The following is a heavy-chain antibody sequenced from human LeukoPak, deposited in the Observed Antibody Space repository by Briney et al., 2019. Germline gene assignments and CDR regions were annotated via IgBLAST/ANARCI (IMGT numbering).Heavy chain of an antibody. D-gene: IGHD5-18*01. CDR2: ISYDGSKY. Sequence: GGSLRLSCAASGFTFSDYAMHWVRQAPGKGLEWVAVISYDGSKYYYADPVKGRFTISRDNSKNTVYLQMNSLRAEDTAVFYCARDTARDTAIDYWGQGILVTVSS. V-gene: IGHV3-30*04. CDR3: ARDTARDTAIDY. CDR1: GFTFSDYA. J-gene: IGHJ4*02.